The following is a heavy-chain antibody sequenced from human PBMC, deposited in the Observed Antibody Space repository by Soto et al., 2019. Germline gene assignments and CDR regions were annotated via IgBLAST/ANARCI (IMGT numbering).Heavy chain of an antibody. CDR2: IYHSGGN. D-gene: IGHD3-10*01. J-gene: IGHJ4*02. V-gene: IGHV4-4*02. Sequence: QVQLEESGPGLVKPSGTLSLTCTVSSGSISSPNWWSWVRQPPGKGLEWVGEIYHSGGNRYNPSLKRRVTISVDTSQNQFSLKLTSVTAADTAMYYCARQAPYGSVRIYDYWGQGTLVTVSS. CDR3: ARQAPYGSVRIYDY. CDR1: SGSISSPNW.